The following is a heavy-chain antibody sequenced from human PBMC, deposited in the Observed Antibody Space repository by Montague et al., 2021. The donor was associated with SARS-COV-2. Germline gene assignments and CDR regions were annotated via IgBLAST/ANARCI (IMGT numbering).Heavy chain of an antibody. CDR1: GFTFGYYA. J-gene: IGHJ4*02. CDR2: IRTKAYGGTT. V-gene: IGHV3-49*03. CDR3: ARSPRGSGTGWLDY. D-gene: IGHD3/OR15-3a*01. Sequence: SLRLSCAASGFTFGYYAMYWFRQAPGKGLEWVGFIRTKAYGGTTGYAASVKGRFTISRDNAKNSLILQMNSLKDEDTAVYYCARSPRGSGTGWLDYWGQGTLVTVSS.